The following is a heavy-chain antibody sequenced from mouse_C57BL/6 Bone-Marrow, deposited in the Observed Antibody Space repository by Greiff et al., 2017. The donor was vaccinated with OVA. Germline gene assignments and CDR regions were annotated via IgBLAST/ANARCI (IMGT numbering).Heavy chain of an antibody. D-gene: IGHD1-1*01. CDR3: ARSDYYGSPSAY. J-gene: IGHJ3*01. CDR2: INPYNGGT. CDR1: EYTFTDYY. Sequence: VQLKESGPVLVKPGASVKMSCKASEYTFTDYYMNWVKQSHGKSLEWIGVINPYNGGTSYNQKFKGKATLTVDKSSSTAYMELNSLTSEDSAVYYCARSDYYGSPSAYWGQGTLVTVSA. V-gene: IGHV1-19*01.